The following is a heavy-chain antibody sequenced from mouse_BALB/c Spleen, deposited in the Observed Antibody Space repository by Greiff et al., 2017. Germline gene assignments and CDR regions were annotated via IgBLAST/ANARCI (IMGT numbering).Heavy chain of an antibody. CDR3: ARSNGNYGAMDY. Sequence: QVQLKQSGAELVRPGTSVKISCKASGYTFTNYWLGWVKQRPGHGLEWIGDIYPGGGYTNYNEKFKGKATLTADTSSSTAYMQLSSLTSEDSAVYYCARSNGNYGAMDYWGQGTSVTVSS. V-gene: IGHV1-63*02. D-gene: IGHD2-1*01. CDR2: IYPGGGYT. CDR1: GYTFTNYW. J-gene: IGHJ4*01.